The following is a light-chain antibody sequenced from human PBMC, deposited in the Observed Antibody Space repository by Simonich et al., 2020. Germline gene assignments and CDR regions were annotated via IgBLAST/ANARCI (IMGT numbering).Light chain of an antibody. Sequence: IVMTQSTDSLAVSLGERATINCKSSQSVLYSSHNKNHLAWYQHKPGQPPKLLIYWAFTRESGVPDRFSGSGSGTDFTLTISSLQAEDVAVYYCQQYYSTPYTFGQGTKLEIK. CDR2: WAF. CDR3: QQYYSTPYT. CDR1: QSVLYSSHNKNH. J-gene: IGKJ2*01. V-gene: IGKV4-1*01.